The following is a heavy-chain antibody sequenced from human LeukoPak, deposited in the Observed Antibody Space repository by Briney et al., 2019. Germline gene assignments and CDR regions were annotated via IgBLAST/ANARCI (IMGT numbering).Heavy chain of an antibody. V-gene: IGHV1-69*04. CDR3: ARDRGGGSGYSYGFVY. J-gene: IGHJ4*02. CDR2: IIPILGIA. Sequence: VASVKVSCKASGYTFTSYGISWVRQAPGQGLEWMGRIIPILGIANYAQKFQGRVTITADKSTSTAYMELSSLRSEDTAVYYCARDRGGGSGYSYGFVYWGQGTLVTVSS. D-gene: IGHD5-18*01. CDR1: GYTFTSYG.